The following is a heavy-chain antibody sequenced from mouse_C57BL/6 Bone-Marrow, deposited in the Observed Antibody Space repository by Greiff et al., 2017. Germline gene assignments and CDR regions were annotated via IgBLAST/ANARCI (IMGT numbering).Heavy chain of an antibody. CDR1: GYTFTSYG. V-gene: IGHV1-81*01. J-gene: IGHJ4*01. D-gene: IGHD2-1*01. Sequence: VQLQQSGAELARPGASVKLSCKASGYTFTSYGISWVKQRTGQGLEWIGEIYPRSGNTYYNEKFKGKATLTAGKSSSTAYMELRSLTSEDSAVYFCARRGNCYAMDYWGQGTSVTVSS. CDR2: IYPRSGNT. CDR3: ARRGNCYAMDY.